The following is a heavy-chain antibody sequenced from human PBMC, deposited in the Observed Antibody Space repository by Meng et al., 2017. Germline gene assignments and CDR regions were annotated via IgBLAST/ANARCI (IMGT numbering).Heavy chain of an antibody. Sequence: VQLVQSGAGVKSPGSAVKVSCKASGGTFSSYAISWVRQAPGQGLEWMGGIIPIFGTANYAQKFQGRVTITADESTSTAYMELSSLRSEDTAVYYCARHYYYDSSGYYSTWYFDLWGRGTLVTVSS. J-gene: IGHJ2*01. CDR2: IIPIFGTA. D-gene: IGHD3-22*01. V-gene: IGHV1-69*01. CDR3: ARHYYYDSSGYYSTWYFDL. CDR1: GGTFSSYA.